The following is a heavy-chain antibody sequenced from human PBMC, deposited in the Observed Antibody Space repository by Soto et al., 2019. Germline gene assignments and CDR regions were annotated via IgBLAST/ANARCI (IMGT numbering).Heavy chain of an antibody. Sequence: GGSLRLSCATSGFTFHGYWVAWVRQAPGKGLEWVANINQDGSRIYCVDSVKGGLTFFRENTRKSLYLQMNGLRDEDTAVYYCATDVFFRFDYWGQGTLVTVSS. J-gene: IGHJ4*02. CDR2: INQDGSRI. V-gene: IGHV3-7*01. CDR3: ATDVFFRFDY. CDR1: GFTFHGYW.